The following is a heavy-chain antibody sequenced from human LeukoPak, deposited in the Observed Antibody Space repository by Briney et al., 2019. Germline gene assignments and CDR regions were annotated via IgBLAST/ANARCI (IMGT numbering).Heavy chain of an antibody. D-gene: IGHD1-26*01. CDR1: GGSFSGYY. CDR2: INHSGST. Sequence: SETLSLTCAVYGGSFSGYYWSWIRQPPGKGLEWIGEINHSGSTNYNPSLKSRVTISVDTSKNQFSLKLSSVTAADTAVYYCARIPRIVGARWFDYWGQGTLVTVSS. V-gene: IGHV4-34*01. J-gene: IGHJ4*02. CDR3: ARIPRIVGARWFDY.